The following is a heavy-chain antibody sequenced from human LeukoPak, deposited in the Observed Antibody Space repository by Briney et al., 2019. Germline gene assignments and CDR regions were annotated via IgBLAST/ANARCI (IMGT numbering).Heavy chain of an antibody. V-gene: IGHV7-4-1*02. D-gene: IGHD6-13*01. Sequence: KPGASVKVSCKASGYTFTGYYMHWVRQVPGHWLEWMGWINTNTGNPTYAQGFTGRFVFSLETSVSTAYLQISSLKAEDTAVYYCARVESSSYFPPDYWGQGTLVTVSS. CDR3: ARVESSSYFPPDY. CDR1: GYTFTGYY. J-gene: IGHJ4*02. CDR2: INTNTGNP.